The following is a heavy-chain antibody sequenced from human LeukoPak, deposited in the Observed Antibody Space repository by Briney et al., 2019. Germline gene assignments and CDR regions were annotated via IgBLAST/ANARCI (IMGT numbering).Heavy chain of an antibody. V-gene: IGHV3-23*01. CDR1: GFTFSSYA. J-gene: IGHJ4*02. CDR3: ARWVVPAATMGDY. Sequence: RPGGSLRLSCAASGFTFSSYAMSWVRQAPGKGLEWVSAISGSGGSTYYADSVKGRFTISRDNSKNTLYLQMNSLRAEDAAVYYCARWVVPAATMGDYWGQGTLVTVSS. D-gene: IGHD2-2*01. CDR2: ISGSGGST.